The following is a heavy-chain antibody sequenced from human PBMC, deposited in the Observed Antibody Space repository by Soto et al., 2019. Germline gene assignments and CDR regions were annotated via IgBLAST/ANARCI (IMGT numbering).Heavy chain of an antibody. Sequence: QVQLQESGPGLVKPSQTLSLTCTVSGGSISSGDYYWSLIRQPPGKGLEWIGYIYYSGSTYYNPSLKSRVTISVDTSKNQFSQKLSSGTAADTAVYYCARWWFGGFFGYWGQGTLVTVSS. D-gene: IGHD3-10*01. CDR1: GGSISSGDYY. CDR2: IYYSGST. J-gene: IGHJ4*02. CDR3: ARWWFGGFFGY. V-gene: IGHV4-30-4*01.